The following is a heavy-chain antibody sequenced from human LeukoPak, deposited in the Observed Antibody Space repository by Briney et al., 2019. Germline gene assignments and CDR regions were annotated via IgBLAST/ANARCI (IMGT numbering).Heavy chain of an antibody. V-gene: IGHV3-48*04. D-gene: IGHD2-21*01. Sequence: PGGSLRLSCAASGFSFNTYGMNWVRQAPGKGLDWVSYISSDSSTIYYADSVKGRFTISRDNAKNSLYLQMTSLRAEDTAVYYCASAARGDNFGSSHWGQGTLVTVSS. J-gene: IGHJ4*02. CDR3: ASAARGDNFGSSH. CDR1: GFSFNTYG. CDR2: ISSDSSTI.